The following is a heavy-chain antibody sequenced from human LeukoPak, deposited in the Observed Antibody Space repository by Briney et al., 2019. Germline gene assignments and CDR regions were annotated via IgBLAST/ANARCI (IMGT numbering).Heavy chain of an antibody. CDR3: ARDLVVVAATPYYFDY. CDR2: ISSSSSYI. Sequence: GGSLRLSCAASGFTFSSYSMNWVRQAPGKGLEWVSSISSSSSYIYYADSVKGRFTISRDNAKNSLYLQMNSLRAEDTAVYYCARDLVVVAATPYYFDYWVQGTLVTVSS. CDR1: GFTFSSYS. D-gene: IGHD2-15*01. J-gene: IGHJ4*02. V-gene: IGHV3-21*01.